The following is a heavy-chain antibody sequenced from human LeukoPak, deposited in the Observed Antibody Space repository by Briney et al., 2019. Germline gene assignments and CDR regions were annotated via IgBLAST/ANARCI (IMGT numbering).Heavy chain of an antibody. CDR1: GGSISSGGYY. CDR2: IYYSGST. CDR3: ARLAVTNYWYFDL. D-gene: IGHD4-23*01. V-gene: IGHV4-31*03. Sequence: IPSETLSLTCTVSGGSISSGGYYWSWIRQHPGKGLEWIGYIYYSGSTYYNPSLKSRVTISVDTSKNQFSLKLSSVTAADTAVYYCARLAVTNYWYFDLWGRGTLVIVSS. J-gene: IGHJ2*01.